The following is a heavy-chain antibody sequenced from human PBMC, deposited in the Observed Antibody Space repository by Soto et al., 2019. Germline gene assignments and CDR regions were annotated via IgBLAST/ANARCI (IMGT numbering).Heavy chain of an antibody. CDR1: GGSFSGYY. V-gene: IGHV4-34*01. CDR3: GGHKRIRVVGVAPIRGIFDY. D-gene: IGHD3-3*02. Sequence: SETLSLTCAVYGGSFSGYYWSWIRQPPGKGLEWIGEINHSGSTNYNPSLKSRVTISVDTSKNQFSLKLSSVTAADTAVYYCGGHKRIRVVGVAPIRGIFDYGGKGDLVTVP. J-gene: IGHJ4*02. CDR2: INHSGST.